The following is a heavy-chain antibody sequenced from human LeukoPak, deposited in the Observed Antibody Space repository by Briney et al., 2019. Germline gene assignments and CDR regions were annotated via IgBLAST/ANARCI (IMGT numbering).Heavy chain of an antibody. CDR3: ARAPLLRYFDWLLSDYNWFDP. J-gene: IGHJ5*02. CDR1: GGSFSGYY. V-gene: IGHV4-34*01. D-gene: IGHD3-9*01. Sequence: SETPSLTCAVYGGSFSGYYWSWIRQPPGKGLEWIGEINHSGSTNYNPSLKSRVTISVDASENQFSLKLSSVTAADTAVYYCARAPLLRYFDWLLSDYNWFDPWGQGTLVTVSS. CDR2: INHSGST.